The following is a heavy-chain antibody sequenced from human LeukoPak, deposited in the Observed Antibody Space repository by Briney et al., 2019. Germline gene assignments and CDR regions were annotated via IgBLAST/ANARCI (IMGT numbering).Heavy chain of an antibody. V-gene: IGHV1-69*13. J-gene: IGHJ3*02. CDR2: IIPIFGTA. D-gene: IGHD3-22*01. CDR1: GGTFSSYA. Sequence: SVKVSCKASGGTFSSYAISWVRQAPGQGLEWMGGIIPIFGTANYAQKFQGRVTITADESTSTAYMELSSLRSEDTAVYYCAGEVDSVYAFDIWGQGTMVTVSS. CDR3: AGEVDSVYAFDI.